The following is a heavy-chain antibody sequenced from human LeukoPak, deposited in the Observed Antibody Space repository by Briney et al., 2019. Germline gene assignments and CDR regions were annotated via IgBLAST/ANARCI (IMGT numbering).Heavy chain of an antibody. CDR2: ISTTSSYI. D-gene: IGHD1/OR15-1a*01. J-gene: IGHJ4*02. Sequence: PGGSLRLSCAASGATFSSYSMNWVRQAPGKGLEMISSISTTSSYIYYADSVKGRFTISRDNAMNSLFLQMNSLRAEDTAIYYCAKTGNNNEGSFDFWGQGTLVTVSS. CDR3: AKTGNNNEGSFDF. CDR1: GATFSSYS. V-gene: IGHV3-21*04.